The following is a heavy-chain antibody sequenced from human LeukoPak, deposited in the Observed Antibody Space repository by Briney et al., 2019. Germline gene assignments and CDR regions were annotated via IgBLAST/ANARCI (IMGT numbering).Heavy chain of an antibody. J-gene: IGHJ5*02. V-gene: IGHV3-33*01. D-gene: IGHD6-13*01. CDR3: ASPGAAAGRGYNWFDP. CDR1: GFTFNSYG. Sequence: PGRSLRLSCAASGFTFNSYGMHWVRQAPGKGLEWVAVIWHDGSNKYYADSVKGRFTISRDNSKNTLHLQMNSLRAEDTAVYYCASPGAAAGRGYNWFDPWGQGTLVTVSS. CDR2: IWHDGSNK.